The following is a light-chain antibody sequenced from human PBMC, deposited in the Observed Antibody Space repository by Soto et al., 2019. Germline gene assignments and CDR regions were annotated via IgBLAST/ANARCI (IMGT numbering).Light chain of an antibody. J-gene: IGKJ5*01. V-gene: IGKV3-15*01. CDR3: QQYTNWPPIT. CDR2: GSS. CDR1: QSVGSN. Sequence: ERVMAQSPATLSVSPGERATLSCRASQSVGSNLAWFQQKPGQAPRLLIYGSSTRATGVPARFSGSGSGADFTLTISNLQSEDFAVYYCQQYTNWPPITFGQGTRLEIK.